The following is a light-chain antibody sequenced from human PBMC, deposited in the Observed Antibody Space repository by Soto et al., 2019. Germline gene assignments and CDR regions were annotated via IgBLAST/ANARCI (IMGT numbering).Light chain of an antibody. CDR2: AAS. CDR3: QHYKMYSPWT. J-gene: IGKJ1*01. Sequence: DIQMTQSPSSLSASVGDRVTITCLASHGIRNDLGWYHQKPGKAPKRLIYAASSLQSGVPSRFSGSGSGTEFTLTISSLQPDDFATYYCQHYKMYSPWTFGQGTKVDIK. CDR1: HGIRND. V-gene: IGKV1-17*01.